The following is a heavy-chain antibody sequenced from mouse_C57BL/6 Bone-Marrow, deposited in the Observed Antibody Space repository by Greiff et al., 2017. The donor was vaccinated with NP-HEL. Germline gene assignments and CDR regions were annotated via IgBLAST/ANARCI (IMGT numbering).Heavy chain of an antibody. V-gene: IGHV5-6*01. D-gene: IGHD2-4*01. CDR2: QPSGGSYT. Sequence: EVQLVESGGDLVKPGGSLKLSCAASGFTFSSYGMSWVRQTPDKRLEWVATQPSGGSYTYYPDSVKGRFTISRDNAKNTLYLQMSSLKSEDTAMYYCASPYDYDVAWFAYWGQGTLVTVSA. CDR1: GFTFSSYG. J-gene: IGHJ3*01. CDR3: ASPYDYDVAWFAY.